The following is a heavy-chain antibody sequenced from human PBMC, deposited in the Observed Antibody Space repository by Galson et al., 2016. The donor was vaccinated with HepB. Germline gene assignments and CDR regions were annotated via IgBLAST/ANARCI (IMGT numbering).Heavy chain of an antibody. CDR3: ARGYTSGVPFW. J-gene: IGHJ4*02. Sequence: SLRLSCAASGFTFNIYAMSWVRLAPGRGLEWVAIMYSGGSKQYAGSAKGRFTISRDTSSQTLFLEASDLRAEDTGIYYCARGYTSGVPFWWGQGTLVTVFS. V-gene: IGHV3-23*01. CDR2: IMYSGGSK. D-gene: IGHD2-8*01. CDR1: GFTFNIYA.